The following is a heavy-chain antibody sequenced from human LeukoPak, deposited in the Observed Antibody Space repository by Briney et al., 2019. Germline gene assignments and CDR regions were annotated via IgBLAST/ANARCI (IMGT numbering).Heavy chain of an antibody. CDR2: ISGSSNYI. J-gene: IGHJ4*02. CDR1: GFTFSSYS. Sequence: PGGSLRLSCAASGFTFSSYSMNWVRQAPGKGLEWVSSISGSSNYIYYADSVKGRFTISRDNAKNSLYLQMNSLRAEDTAVYYCARDGPYYYDSSGYYEYWGQGTLVTVSS. D-gene: IGHD3-22*01. CDR3: ARDGPYYYDSSGYYEY. V-gene: IGHV3-21*01.